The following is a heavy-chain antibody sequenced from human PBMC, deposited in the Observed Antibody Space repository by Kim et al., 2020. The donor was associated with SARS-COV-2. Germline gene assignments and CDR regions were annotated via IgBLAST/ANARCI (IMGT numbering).Heavy chain of an antibody. CDR3: AKDLTYYDFWSGYAPTINRYYYSYYGMAN. J-gene: IGHJ6*02. CDR2: IWYDGSNK. V-gene: IGHV3-33*06. D-gene: IGHD3-3*01. CDR1: GFTFSSYG. Sequence: GGSLRLSCAASGFTFSSYGMHWVRQAPGKGLEWVAVIWYDGSNKYYADSVKGRFTISRDNSKNTLYLQMNSLRAEDTAVYYCAKDLTYYDFWSGYAPTINRYYYSYYGMANWGQGTTVTVSS.